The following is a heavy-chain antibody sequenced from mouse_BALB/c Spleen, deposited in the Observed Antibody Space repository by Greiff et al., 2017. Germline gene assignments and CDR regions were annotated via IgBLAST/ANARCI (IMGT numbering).Heavy chain of an antibody. V-gene: IGHV5-12-2*01. CDR3: SRHSYYGRYYAMDY. CDR2: ISNGGGST. J-gene: IGHJ4*01. Sequence: EVQLVESGGGLVQPGGSLKLSCAASGFTFSSYTMSWVRQTPEKRLEWVAYISNGGGSTYYPDTVTGRFIISSDNANNNLYLQISSLKSEDTVMYYCSRHSYYGRYYAMDYWGQGTSVTVSS. D-gene: IGHD1-2*01. CDR1: GFTFSSYT.